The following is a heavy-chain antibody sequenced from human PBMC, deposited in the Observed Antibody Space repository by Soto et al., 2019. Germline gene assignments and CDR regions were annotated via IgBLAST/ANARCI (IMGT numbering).Heavy chain of an antibody. Sequence: QVQLVESGGGVVQPGRSLRLSCAASGFTFSSYGMHWVRQAPGKGLEWVAVISYDGSNKYYADSVKGRFTISRDNSKNTLYLQMNSLRAEDTAVYYCAKESLMSYDADYWGQGTLVTVST. J-gene: IGHJ4*02. V-gene: IGHV3-30*18. CDR1: GFTFSSYG. CDR3: AKESLMSYDADY. CDR2: ISYDGSNK. D-gene: IGHD3-16*01.